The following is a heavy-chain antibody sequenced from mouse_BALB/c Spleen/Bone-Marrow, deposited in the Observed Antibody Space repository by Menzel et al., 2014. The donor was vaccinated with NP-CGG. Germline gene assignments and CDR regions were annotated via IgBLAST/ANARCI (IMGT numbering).Heavy chain of an antibody. Sequence: QVQLQQSGAELAKPGASVKMSCKASGYTFTSYWMHWVKQRPGQGLKWIGYINPTTGYTEYNQKFKDKATLTADKSSSTAYMQLSSLTSEDSAVYYCARRAYGSGYGFAYWGQGTLVTVSA. CDR1: GYTFTSYW. J-gene: IGHJ3*01. V-gene: IGHV1-7*01. D-gene: IGHD1-1*01. CDR2: INPTTGYT. CDR3: ARRAYGSGYGFAY.